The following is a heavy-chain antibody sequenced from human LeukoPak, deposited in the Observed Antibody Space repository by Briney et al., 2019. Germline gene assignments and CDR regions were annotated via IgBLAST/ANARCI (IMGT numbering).Heavy chain of an antibody. CDR2: IYSGGST. CDR3: AKDLVPGVRGVTNYFDY. J-gene: IGHJ4*02. Sequence: GGSLRLSCAASGFTVSSNYMSWVRQAPGKGLEWVSVIYSGGSTYYADSVKGRFTISRDNSKNTLYLQMNSLRAEDTAVYYCAKDLVPGVRGVTNYFDYWGQGTLVTVSS. D-gene: IGHD3-10*01. V-gene: IGHV3-53*01. CDR1: GFTVSSNY.